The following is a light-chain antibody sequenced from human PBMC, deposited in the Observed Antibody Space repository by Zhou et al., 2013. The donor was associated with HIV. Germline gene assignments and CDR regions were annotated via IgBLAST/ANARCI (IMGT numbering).Light chain of an antibody. CDR1: QDIRNS. V-gene: IGKV1-16*01. Sequence: DIQMTQSPASLSASVGDRVTITCRASQDIRNSLAWFQQKPGKAPKSLIYGAVSLQSGVPSRFSGSGSGTEFTLTISSLQPEXXXQLXLTVYSSPXTSFGG. J-gene: IGKJ4*02. CDR2: GAV. CDR3: TVYSSPXTS.